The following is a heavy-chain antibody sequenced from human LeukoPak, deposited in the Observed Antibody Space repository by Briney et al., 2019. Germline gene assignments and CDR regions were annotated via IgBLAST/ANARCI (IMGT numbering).Heavy chain of an antibody. V-gene: IGHV4-34*01. Sequence: TPSETLSLTCAVYGGSFSGYYWSWIRQPPGKGLEWIGEINHSGSTNYNPSLKSRVTISVDTSKNQFSLKLSSVTAADTAVYYCASYPGYCSSTSCFNWFDPWGQGTLVTVSS. J-gene: IGHJ5*02. CDR3: ASYPGYCSSTSCFNWFDP. D-gene: IGHD2-2*01. CDR1: GGSFSGYY. CDR2: INHSGST.